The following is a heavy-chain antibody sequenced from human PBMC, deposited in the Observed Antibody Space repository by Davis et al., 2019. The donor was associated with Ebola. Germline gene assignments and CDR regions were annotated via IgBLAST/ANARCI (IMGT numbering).Heavy chain of an antibody. J-gene: IGHJ4*02. CDR1: GGTFSSYG. V-gene: IGHV1-69*13. D-gene: IGHD1-26*01. CDR3: ARGSGELLRGYYFDY. CDR2: IIPIFGTA. Sequence: SVKVSCKASGGTFSSYGISWVRQAPGQGLEWMGGIIPIFGTANYAQKFQGRVTITADESTSTAYMELSSLRSEDTAVYYCARGSGELLRGYYFDYWGQGTLVTVSS.